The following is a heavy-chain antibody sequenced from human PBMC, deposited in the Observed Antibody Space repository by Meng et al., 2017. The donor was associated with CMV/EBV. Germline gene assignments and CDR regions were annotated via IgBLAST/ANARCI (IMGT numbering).Heavy chain of an antibody. D-gene: IGHD5-24*01. Sequence: SETLSLTCTVSGGSISSSSYYWGWIRQPPGKGLEWIGTIYYSGTTYYNPSLKSRVTMSVDTSNNHFSLKLTSVTAADTAVYYCARLDGDGGQDYWGQGTLVTVSS. CDR3: ARLDGDGGQDY. V-gene: IGHV4-39*02. CDR1: GGSISSSSYY. CDR2: IYYSGTT. J-gene: IGHJ4*02.